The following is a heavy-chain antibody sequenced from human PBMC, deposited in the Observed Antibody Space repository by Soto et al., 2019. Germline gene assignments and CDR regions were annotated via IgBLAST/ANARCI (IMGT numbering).Heavy chain of an antibody. Sequence: GGSQSLSCPASAFTFRRYAMHCIRQAPGNGLEWVSVTSYVGNDKSYADPVRGRYSISRDNSKNTLYLQMNSLRHKDTAVYYCARPRACTDYFFYYGMDVWGQGTAVTVSS. CDR1: AFTFRRYA. V-gene: IGHV3-30-3*01. CDR2: TSYVGNDK. J-gene: IGHJ6*02. CDR3: ARPRACTDYFFYYGMDV.